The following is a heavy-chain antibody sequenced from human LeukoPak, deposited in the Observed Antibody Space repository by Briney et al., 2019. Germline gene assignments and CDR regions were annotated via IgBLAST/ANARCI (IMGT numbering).Heavy chain of an antibody. CDR1: GSSPSTGGVS. J-gene: IGHJ5*02. D-gene: IGHD3-10*01. Sequence: SGPTLVKPTQTLPLTCTFSGSSPSTGGVSGGWIRQPPGKALEWLPLIYWDDDKRYSPSLKSRLTITKDTSKNQVVLTMNNMDPVDTATYYCADRRGSGSYLDWFDPWGQGTLVTVSS. CDR3: ADRRGSGSYLDWFDP. V-gene: IGHV2-5*02. CDR2: IYWDDDK.